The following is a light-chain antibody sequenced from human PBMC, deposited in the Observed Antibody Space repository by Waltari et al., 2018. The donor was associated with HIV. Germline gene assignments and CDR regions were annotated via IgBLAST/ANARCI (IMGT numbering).Light chain of an antibody. V-gene: IGLV3-1*01. Sequence: SYDLTQPPSVSVSPGQTASIACSGDRLESRYVCWYQQKPGQSPVLVIFQDGKRPSGIPGRVSGSNSGNTATLTSSGTQAMDEADYYCQAWDSSSGGVFGGGTRLTVL. CDR1: RLESRY. J-gene: IGLJ3*02. CDR2: QDG. CDR3: QAWDSSSGGV.